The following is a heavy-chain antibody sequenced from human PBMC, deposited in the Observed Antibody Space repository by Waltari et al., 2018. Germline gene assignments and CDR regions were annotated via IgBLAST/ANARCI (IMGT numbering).Heavy chain of an antibody. CDR3: ARARAWGPKAFDV. D-gene: IGHD7-27*01. CDR1: GYNFIDYY. Sequence: QVQLVQSEAEVRKPGASVKVSCQASGYNFIDYYVHWVRRAPGQGLEWMWWVNPNSGGTMYLRKFEGWVTFSTDTSVNTAYMEVTRLKSDDTATYFCARARAWGPKAFDVWGRGTLVTVSS. CDR2: VNPNSGGT. V-gene: IGHV1-2*04. J-gene: IGHJ2*01.